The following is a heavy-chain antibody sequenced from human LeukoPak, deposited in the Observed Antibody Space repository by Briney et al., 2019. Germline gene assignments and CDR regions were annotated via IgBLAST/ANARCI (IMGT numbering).Heavy chain of an antibody. CDR3: ARGAYYDFWSGRNWFDP. J-gene: IGHJ5*02. V-gene: IGHV4-34*01. Sequence: SETLSLTCAVYGGSFSGYYWSWIRRPPGKGLEWIGEINHSGSTNYNPSLKSRVTISVDTSKNQFSLKLSSVTAADTAVYYCARGAYYDFWSGRNWFDPWGQGTLVTVSS. CDR2: INHSGST. D-gene: IGHD3-3*01. CDR1: GGSFSGYY.